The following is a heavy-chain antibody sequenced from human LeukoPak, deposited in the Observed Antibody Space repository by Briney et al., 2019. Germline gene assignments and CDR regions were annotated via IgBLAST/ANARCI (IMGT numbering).Heavy chain of an antibody. CDR1: GFTVSNNY. CDR2: IHSDGSA. V-gene: IGHV3-66*01. J-gene: IGHJ6*02. Sequence: GGGLRLSCAASGFTVSNNYMSWVRQAPGKGLEWVSLIHSDGSAYYADSVRGRFTFSRHSSKNTLYLQLNSLRAEDTAVYYCVALSHKGVWGQGTTVSDS. CDR3: VALSHKGV.